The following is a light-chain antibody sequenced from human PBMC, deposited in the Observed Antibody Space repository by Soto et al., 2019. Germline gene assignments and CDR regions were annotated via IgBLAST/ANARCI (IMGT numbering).Light chain of an antibody. CDR1: QSVSSNH. CDR3: QQYSSSRT. Sequence: DIVFTQSPCTLSLSPGERATLYCRASQSVSSNHLAWYQQKPGQAPRLLIYGGSSRATGIPVRFSGSGSETDFTLTITRLEPEDFAMYYCQQYSSSRTFGQGTKVDI. V-gene: IGKV3-20*01. J-gene: IGKJ1*01. CDR2: GGS.